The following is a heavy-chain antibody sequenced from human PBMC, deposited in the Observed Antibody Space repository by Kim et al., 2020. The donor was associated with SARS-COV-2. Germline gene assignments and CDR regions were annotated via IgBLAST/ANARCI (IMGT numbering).Heavy chain of an antibody. Sequence: GGSLRLSCAASGFPLSTYAMSWVRQAPGKGLEWVSFISGTGNSAYYADSVKGRFTISRDMSKNTLYLEMNSLRVDDSAVYYCAKDGYNWIPFDVWGQGTRFTVSS. CDR2: ISGTGNSA. V-gene: IGHV3-23*01. CDR3: AKDGYNWIPFDV. CDR1: GFPLSTYA. D-gene: IGHD5-12*01. J-gene: IGHJ4*02.